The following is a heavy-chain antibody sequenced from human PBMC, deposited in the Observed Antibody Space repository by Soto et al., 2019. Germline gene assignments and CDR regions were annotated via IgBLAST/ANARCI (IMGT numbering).Heavy chain of an antibody. CDR1: GYTFTNFG. V-gene: IGHV1-18*01. CDR2: ISAYNGKT. J-gene: IGHJ4*02. Sequence: QVQLVQSGAEVKKPGASVKVSCKTSGYTFTNFGLSWVRQAPGQGLEWMGWISAYNGKTNYAQNFQGRVTMTTDTCTSTAYMELRSLRSDETAVYYCARGGPPIAYWGQETLVTFSS. CDR3: ARGGPPIAY. D-gene: IGHD3-16*01.